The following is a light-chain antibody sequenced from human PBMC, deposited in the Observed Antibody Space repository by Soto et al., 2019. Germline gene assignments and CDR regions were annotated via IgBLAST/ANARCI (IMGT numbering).Light chain of an antibody. CDR1: SSDVGGYNY. V-gene: IGLV2-11*01. CDR2: DVT. Sequence: QSALTQPRSVSGSPGQSVTISRTGTSSDVGGYNYVSWYEQHPVKAPKLMIYDVTKRPSGVPDRFSGSKSGNTASLTISGLQAEDEAEYDCCSYAGSYTWVFGTGTKLTVL. CDR3: CSYAGSYTWV. J-gene: IGLJ1*01.